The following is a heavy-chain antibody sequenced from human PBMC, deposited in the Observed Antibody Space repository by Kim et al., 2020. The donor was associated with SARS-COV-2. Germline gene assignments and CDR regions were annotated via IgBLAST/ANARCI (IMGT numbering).Heavy chain of an antibody. D-gene: IGHD3-22*01. CDR1: GFTFSSYA. Sequence: GGSLRLSCAASGFTFSSYAMHWVRQAPGKGLEWVAVISYDGSNKYYADSVKGRFTISRDNSKNTLYLQMNSLRAEDTAVYYCARDRTARKKYYYDSSGYCDYWGQGTLVTVSS. CDR3: ARDRTARKKYYYDSSGYCDY. V-gene: IGHV3-30-3*01. J-gene: IGHJ4*02. CDR2: ISYDGSNK.